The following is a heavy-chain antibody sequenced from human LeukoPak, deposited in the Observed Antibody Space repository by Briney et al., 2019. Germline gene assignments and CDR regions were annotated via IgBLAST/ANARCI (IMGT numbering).Heavy chain of an antibody. CDR1: GYSISSGYY. CDR3: ASRSSYFDY. V-gene: IGHV4-38-2*01. J-gene: IGHJ4*02. Sequence: SETLSLTCAVSGYSISSGYYWGWIRHPPGKGLGWIGSIYHSGRTFYNPSLKRRVTISVDTSKNQISLKLSSVTAADTAVYYCASRSSYFDYWGQGTLVTVSS. CDR2: IYHSGRT.